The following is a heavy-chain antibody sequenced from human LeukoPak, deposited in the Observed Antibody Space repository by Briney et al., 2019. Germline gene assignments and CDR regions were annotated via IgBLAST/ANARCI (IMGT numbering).Heavy chain of an antibody. D-gene: IGHD2-15*01. CDR3: AKSPYCSGGSCYPRLYYMDV. J-gene: IGHJ6*03. Sequence: GGSLRLSCEASGFTFSNYAMHWVRQAPGKGLEWVAVIFYDGSMKYYADSVKGRFTLSRDNSENTLYLQMNSLRVEDTAVYYCAKSPYCSGGSCYPRLYYMDVWGKGTTVTVSS. CDR2: IFYDGSMK. V-gene: IGHV3-30*04. CDR1: GFTFSNYA.